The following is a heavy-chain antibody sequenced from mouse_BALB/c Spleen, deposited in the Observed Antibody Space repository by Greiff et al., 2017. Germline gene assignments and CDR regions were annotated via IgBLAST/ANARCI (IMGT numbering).Heavy chain of an antibody. CDR3: ASRVWFDY. Sequence: VQLQQPGAELVKPGASVTLSCTASGYTFTSYWMHWVKQRPGQGLEWLGEINPSNGHTNYTEKFKSKATLTVDKSSSTAYMQLSSLTSEDSAVYYGASRVWFDYWGQGTMLTVSA. D-gene: IGHD2-10*02. V-gene: IGHV1S81*02. CDR2: INPSNGHT. CDR1: GYTFTSYW. J-gene: IGHJ2*01.